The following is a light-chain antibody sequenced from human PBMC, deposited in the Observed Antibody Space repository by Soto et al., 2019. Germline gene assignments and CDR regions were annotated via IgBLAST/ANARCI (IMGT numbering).Light chain of an antibody. CDR2: TAS. J-gene: IGKJ5*01. V-gene: IGKV1-9*01. CDR1: QGLISA. Sequence: DIQLTQSPSFLSASVGDRVTITCRASQGLISALAWYQQKPGKAPKLLIHTASTLQSGVPSRFSGSGSGTEFTLAISSLQPEDLAVYYCQQRRSYPITFGQGTRLEIK. CDR3: QQRRSYPIT.